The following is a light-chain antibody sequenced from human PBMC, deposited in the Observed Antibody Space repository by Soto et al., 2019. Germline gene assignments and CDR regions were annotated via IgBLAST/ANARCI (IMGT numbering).Light chain of an antibody. V-gene: IGKV3-15*01. Sequence: ETVMTQSPATLYVSPGERVILSCRASQTVNSHLAWYQQKPGQAPRLLIYGASTRATDIPDRFSGSGSGTEFTLSISSLQSEDFAVYYCHQYHNWPPWTFGQRTRV. CDR2: GAS. CDR3: HQYHNWPPWT. CDR1: QTVNSH. J-gene: IGKJ1*01.